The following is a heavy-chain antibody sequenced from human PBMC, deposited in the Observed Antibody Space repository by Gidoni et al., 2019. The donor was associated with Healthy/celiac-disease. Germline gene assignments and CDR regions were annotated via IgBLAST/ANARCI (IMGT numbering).Heavy chain of an antibody. CDR2: INHSGST. CDR1: GGSFSGYY. D-gene: IGHD3-22*01. CDR3: ARDHYGSSPCYGMDV. V-gene: IGHV4-34*01. Sequence: QVQLQQWGAGLLKPSETLSPTCALYGGSFSGYYWSWIRQPPGKGLEWIGEINHSGSTNYNPSLKSRVTISVDTSKNQFSLKLSSVTAADTAVYYCARDHYGSSPCYGMDVWGQGTTVTVSS. J-gene: IGHJ6*02.